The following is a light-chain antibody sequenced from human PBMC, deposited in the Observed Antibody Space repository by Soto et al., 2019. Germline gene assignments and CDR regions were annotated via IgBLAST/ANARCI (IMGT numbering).Light chain of an antibody. Sequence: EIVLTQSPATLSLSPGERATLSCRASQSVSSYLAWYQQKPGQAPRLLIYDASNRATGISARFSGSGSGTDFTLTISSLEPEDFAVYYCQKRSKCPQEVTFGQVTRLEIK. V-gene: IGKV3-11*01. CDR2: DAS. CDR3: QKRSKCPQEVT. J-gene: IGKJ5*01. CDR1: QSVSSY.